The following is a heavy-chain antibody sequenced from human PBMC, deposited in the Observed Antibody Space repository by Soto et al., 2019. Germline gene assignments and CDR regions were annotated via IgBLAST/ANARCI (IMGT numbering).Heavy chain of an antibody. Sequence: QVQLLESRPGLVKPSETLSLTCGVPGGSRGSYYWCWIRQPPGKGLEWIGYIFYTGDTKYNPSLMSRAAASVDTARHLITRKPSSVTAADTAVYYWAREGGGYRFDYWGQGILVTVSS. CDR2: IFYTGDT. J-gene: IGHJ4*02. CDR1: GGSRGSYY. D-gene: IGHD1-26*01. CDR3: AREGGGYRFDY. V-gene: IGHV4-59*13.